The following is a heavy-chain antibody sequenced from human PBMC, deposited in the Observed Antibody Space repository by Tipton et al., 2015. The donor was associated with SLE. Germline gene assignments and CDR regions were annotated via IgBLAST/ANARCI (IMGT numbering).Heavy chain of an antibody. V-gene: IGHV4-61*02. J-gene: IGHJ3*02. CDR2: IYTSGST. D-gene: IGHD4-17*01. Sequence: TLSLTCTVSGGSISSGSYYWSWIRQPAGKGLEWIGRIYTSGSTNYNPSLKSRVTISVDTSKNQFSLKLSSVTAADTAVYYCARGVTTVTSSFDIWGQGTMVPVSS. CDR1: GGSISSGSYY. CDR3: ARGVTTVTSSFDI.